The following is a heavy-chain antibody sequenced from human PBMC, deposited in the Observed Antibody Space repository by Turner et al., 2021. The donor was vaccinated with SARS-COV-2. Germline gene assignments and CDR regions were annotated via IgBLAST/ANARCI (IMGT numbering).Heavy chain of an antibody. V-gene: IGHV3-64*01. CDR3: ARDSLGYSYGYLDY. CDR2: ISSNGGST. Sequence: STGGLVQPGGSLRLSCAASGFTFSSYAMHWVRQAPGKGLEYVSAISSNGGSTYYANSVKGRFTISRDNSKNTLYLQMGSLRAEDMAVYYCARDSLGYSYGYLDYWGQGTLVTVSS. D-gene: IGHD5-18*01. J-gene: IGHJ4*02. CDR1: GFTFSSYA.